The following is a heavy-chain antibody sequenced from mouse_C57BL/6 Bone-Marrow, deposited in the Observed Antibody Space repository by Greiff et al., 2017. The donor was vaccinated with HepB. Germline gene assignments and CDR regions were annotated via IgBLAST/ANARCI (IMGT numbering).Heavy chain of an antibody. CDR1: GYTFTSYW. J-gene: IGHJ1*03. CDR2: IDPSDSYT. D-gene: IGHD2-1*01. Sequence: QVHVKQPGAELVKPGASVKLSCKASGYTFTSYWMQWVKQRPGQGLEWIGEIDPSDSYTNYNQKFKGKATLTVDTSSSTAYMQLSSLTSEDSAVYYCARDYGNYVYWYFDVWGTGTTVTVSS. CDR3: ARDYGNYVYWYFDV. V-gene: IGHV1-50*01.